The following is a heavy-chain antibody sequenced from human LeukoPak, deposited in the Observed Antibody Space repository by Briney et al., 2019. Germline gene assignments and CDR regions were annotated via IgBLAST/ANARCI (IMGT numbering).Heavy chain of an antibody. CDR1: GYTFTSYG. V-gene: IGHV1-18*01. D-gene: IGHD1-26*01. J-gene: IGHJ6*02. Sequence: ASVKVSRKASGYTFTSYGISWVRQAPGQGLEWMGWISAYNGNTNYAQKLQGRVTMTTDTSTSTAYMELRSLRSDDTAVYYCARALAGSYSPFYYYYYGMDVWGQGTTVTVSS. CDR3: ARALAGSYSPFYYYYYGMDV. CDR2: ISAYNGNT.